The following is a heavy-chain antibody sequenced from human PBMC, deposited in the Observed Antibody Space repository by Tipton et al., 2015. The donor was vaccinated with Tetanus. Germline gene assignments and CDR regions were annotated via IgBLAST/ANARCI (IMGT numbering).Heavy chain of an antibody. CDR2: IVGSGTIT. D-gene: IGHD4-23*01. CDR1: GFTFSSYA. J-gene: IGHJ4*02. V-gene: IGHV3-23*01. CDR3: AQDYGGTYNLGAY. Sequence: GSLRLSCAASGFTFSSYAMSWVRQAPGKGLEWVSGIVGSGTITYYADSVKGRFIISRDNSKNMLYLQMDSLRTEDSALYYCAQDYGGTYNLGAYWAQGTLVTVSS.